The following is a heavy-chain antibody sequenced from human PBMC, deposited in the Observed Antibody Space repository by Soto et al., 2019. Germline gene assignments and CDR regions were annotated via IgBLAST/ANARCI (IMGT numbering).Heavy chain of an antibody. Sequence: GSLRLSCAASGFTFSSYAMHWVRQAPGKGLEWVAVISYDGSNKYYADSVKGRFTISRDNSKNTLYLQMNSLRAEDTAVYYCARGADLYYYYYGMDVWGQGTTVTVSS. CDR2: ISYDGSNK. CDR1: GFTFSSYA. J-gene: IGHJ6*02. CDR3: ARGADLYYYYYGMDV. V-gene: IGHV3-30-3*01.